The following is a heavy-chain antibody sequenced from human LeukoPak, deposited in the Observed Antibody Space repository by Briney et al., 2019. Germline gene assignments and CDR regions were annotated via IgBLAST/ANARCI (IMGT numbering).Heavy chain of an antibody. D-gene: IGHD3-16*02. V-gene: IGHV3-7*01. CDR2: IKHDGSEE. Sequence: GGSLRLSCAASGFTFTDVWMNWVRQAPGQGLEWVANIKHDGSEEYYVDSVKGRFTISRDDGRNSVSLQMNSVRAEDTAVYYCGYTNNFYHWGQGTLVVVSS. CDR1: GFTFTDVW. J-gene: IGHJ4*02. CDR3: GYTNNFYH.